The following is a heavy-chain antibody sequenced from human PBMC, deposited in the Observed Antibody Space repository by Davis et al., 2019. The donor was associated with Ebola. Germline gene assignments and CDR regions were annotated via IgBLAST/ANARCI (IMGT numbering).Heavy chain of an antibody. D-gene: IGHD2-21*02. J-gene: IGHJ3*02. CDR1: GFTFSSYA. Sequence: SLKISCEASGFTFSSYAMHWVRQAPGKGLEWVSGISWNSGSIGYADSVKGRFTISRDNAKNSLYLQMNSLRAEDTALYYCAKDLRYTRDSGAFDIWGQGTMVTVSS. CDR2: ISWNSGSI. CDR3: AKDLRYTRDSGAFDI. V-gene: IGHV3-9*01.